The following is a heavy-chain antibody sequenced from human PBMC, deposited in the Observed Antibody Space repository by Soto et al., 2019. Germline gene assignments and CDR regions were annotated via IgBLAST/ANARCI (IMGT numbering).Heavy chain of an antibody. J-gene: IGHJ4*02. V-gene: IGHV2-5*02. D-gene: IGHD2-2*02. Sequence: SGPTLVKPTQTLTLTCTFSGFSLSTSGVGVGWIRQPPGKALEWLALIYWDDDKRYSPSLKSRLTITKDTSKNQVVLTITNMDPVDTATYYCAHRRPYCSSTSCYTAYFDYWGQGTLVTVSS. CDR2: IYWDDDK. CDR1: GFSLSTSGVG. CDR3: AHRRPYCSSTSCYTAYFDY.